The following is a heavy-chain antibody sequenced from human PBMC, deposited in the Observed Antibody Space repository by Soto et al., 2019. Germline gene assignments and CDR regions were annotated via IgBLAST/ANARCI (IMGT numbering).Heavy chain of an antibody. J-gene: IGHJ5*02. Sequence: SETLSLTCAVYGGSFSGYYWSWIRQPPGKGLEWIGEINHSGSTNYNPSLKGRVTISVDTSKNQFSLKLSSVTAADTAVYYCATGSTGYYKRRSYWFDPWGQGTLVTVSS. CDR2: INHSGST. V-gene: IGHV4-34*01. D-gene: IGHD3-9*01. CDR1: GGSFSGYY. CDR3: ATGSTGYYKRRSYWFDP.